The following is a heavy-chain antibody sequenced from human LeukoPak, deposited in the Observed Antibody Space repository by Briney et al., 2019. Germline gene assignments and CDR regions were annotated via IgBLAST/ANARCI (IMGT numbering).Heavy chain of an antibody. CDR2: IKSKTDGGTT. CDR3: TTDYGDYTVYYFDY. V-gene: IGHV3-15*01. Sequence: GGSLRLSCAASGFTFSNAWMSWVRQAPGKGLEWVGRIKSKTDGGTTDYAAPVKGRFTISRDDSKNTLYLQMNSLKTEDTAVYYCTTDYGDYTVYYFDYWGQGTLVTVSS. J-gene: IGHJ4*02. D-gene: IGHD4-17*01. CDR1: GFTFSNAW.